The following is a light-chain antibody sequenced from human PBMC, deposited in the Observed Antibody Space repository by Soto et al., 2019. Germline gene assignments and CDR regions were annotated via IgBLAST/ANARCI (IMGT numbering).Light chain of an antibody. J-gene: IGKJ1*01. CDR1: QSVSSSY. CDR3: QQDYNLSVT. CDR2: GAS. V-gene: IGKV3D-7*01. Sequence: PGERVILSCRASQSVSSSYLTWYQQKPGQAPRLLIYGASTRATSIPARFSGSGSGTDFTLTISSLQPEDFAVYYCQQDYNLSVTFGQGTKVEIK.